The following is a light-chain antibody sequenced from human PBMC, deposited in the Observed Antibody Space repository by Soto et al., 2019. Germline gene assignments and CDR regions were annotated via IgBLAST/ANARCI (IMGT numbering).Light chain of an antibody. Sequence: QSALTQPASVSGSPGQSITISCTGTSDDVGAFNYVSWYQQHPGKAPKLMIFEVSRRPSGVSNRFSGSKSGNTASLNISGLQAEDEADYYCTSYASSVNYVFGTVTKLTVL. CDR3: TSYASSVNYV. J-gene: IGLJ1*01. CDR2: EVS. V-gene: IGLV2-14*01. CDR1: SDDVGAFNY.